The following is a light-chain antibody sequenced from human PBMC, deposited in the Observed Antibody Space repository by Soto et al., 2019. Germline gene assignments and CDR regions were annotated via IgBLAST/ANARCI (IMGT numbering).Light chain of an antibody. J-gene: IGKJ1*01. CDR3: HQYLNWPQA. CDR2: GAS. CDR1: ESVSSY. V-gene: IGKV3-15*01. Sequence: ETVMTQSPATLSVSPGERATLSCRARESVSSYLAWYQQKPGQAPRLLIYGASARATGVPARFSGSGSGTDFTLIISSLQPEDFAVYYCHQYLNWPQAFGQGTKVEIK.